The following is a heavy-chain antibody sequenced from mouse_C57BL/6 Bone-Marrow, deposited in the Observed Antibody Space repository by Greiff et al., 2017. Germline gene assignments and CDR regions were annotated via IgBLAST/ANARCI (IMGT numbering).Heavy chain of an antibody. V-gene: IGHV1-54*01. CDR3: ARRMIYWYFDV. D-gene: IGHD2-3*01. J-gene: IGHJ1*03. CDR2: INPGSGGT. Sequence: QVQLQQSGAELVRPGTSVKVSCKASGYAFTNYLIEWVKQRPGQGLEWIGVINPGSGGTNYNEKFKGKATLTADKSSSTAYMQLSSLTSEDSAVYFCARRMIYWYFDVWGTGTTVTVSS. CDR1: GYAFTNYL.